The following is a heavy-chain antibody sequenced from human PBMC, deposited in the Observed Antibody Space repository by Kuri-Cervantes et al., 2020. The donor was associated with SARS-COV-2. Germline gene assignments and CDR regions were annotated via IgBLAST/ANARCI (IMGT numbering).Heavy chain of an antibody. CDR3: AKGWSASLVGASWENY. Sequence: GEALKISCAASGFTFKSYVMSWVRQAPGKGLEWVSAISGGGDSPDYADSVKGRFTISRDISKTTLFLQMDSLRAEDTAVYYCAKGWSASLVGASWENYWGQGTLVTVSS. CDR2: ISGGGDSP. CDR1: GFTFKSYV. D-gene: IGHD1-26*01. V-gene: IGHV3-23*01. J-gene: IGHJ4*02.